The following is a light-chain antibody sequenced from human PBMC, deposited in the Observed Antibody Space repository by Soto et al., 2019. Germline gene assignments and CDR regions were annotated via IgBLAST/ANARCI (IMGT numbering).Light chain of an antibody. Sequence: DIQMTQSPSSLSASVGDRVTITCRASQIISTFLHWYQQKPGKAPKLLIYAVSSFQSGVPSRFSGSGSGTDFTLTISSLQPEDFATYYCQQSYSTPWTFGQGTKVEI. J-gene: IGKJ1*01. V-gene: IGKV1-39*01. CDR1: QIISTF. CDR2: AVS. CDR3: QQSYSTPWT.